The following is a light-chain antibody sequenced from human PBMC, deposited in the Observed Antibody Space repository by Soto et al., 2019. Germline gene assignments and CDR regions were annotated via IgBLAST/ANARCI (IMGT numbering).Light chain of an antibody. V-gene: IGKV3-20*01. J-gene: IGKJ5*01. CDR2: GAS. CDR3: QQYGISPLIS. Sequence: EIVLTQSPDPLSLSPGERATLSCRASQSVSSSYLAWYQQKPGQAPRLLIYGASSRATGIPDRFRGSGSGTDFTLTISRLESEAFAVYYCQQYGISPLISFGQGTPLEIK. CDR1: QSVSSSY.